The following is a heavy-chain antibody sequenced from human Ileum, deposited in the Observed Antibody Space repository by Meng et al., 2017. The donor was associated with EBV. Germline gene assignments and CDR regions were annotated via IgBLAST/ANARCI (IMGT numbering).Heavy chain of an antibody. CDR1: GGSISSSIW. CDR2: IYHSGST. Sequence: QVPLPGAGRGLWKPSGTLALTCAVLGGSISSSIWWSWVRQPPGKGLEWIGEIYHSGSTNYNPSLKSRVTISVDKSKNQFSLNLSSVTAADTAVYYCARVGQWLPIDYWGQGTLVTVSS. CDR3: ARVGQWLPIDY. V-gene: IGHV4-4*02. J-gene: IGHJ4*02. D-gene: IGHD6-19*01.